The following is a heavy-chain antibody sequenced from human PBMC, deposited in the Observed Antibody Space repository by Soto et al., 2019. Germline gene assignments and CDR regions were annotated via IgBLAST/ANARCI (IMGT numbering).Heavy chain of an antibody. V-gene: IGHV3-30-3*01. CDR1: GFTFSSYA. D-gene: IGHD1-26*01. Sequence: QVQLVESGGGVVQPGRSLRLSCAASGFTFSSYAMHWVRQAPGKGLEWVAVISYDGSNKYYADSVKGRFTISRDNSKITLYLQMCSLRAEDTAVYSWARGGVVWELLRGDYWGQGTLVTVSS. J-gene: IGHJ4*02. CDR3: ARGGVVWELLRGDY. CDR2: ISYDGSNK.